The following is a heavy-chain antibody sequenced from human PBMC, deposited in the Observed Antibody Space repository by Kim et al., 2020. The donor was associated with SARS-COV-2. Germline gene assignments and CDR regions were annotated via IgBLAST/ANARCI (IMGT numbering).Heavy chain of an antibody. D-gene: IGHD3-22*01. CDR3: AHSPQSHYYDSSGYSPGYYYGMDV. CDR1: GFSLSTSGVG. Sequence: SGPTLVKPTQTLTLTCTFSGFSLSTSGVGVGWIRQPPGKALEWLALIYWDDDKRYSPSLKSRLTITKDTSKNQVVLTMTNMDPVDTATYYCAHSPQSHYYDSSGYSPGYYYGMDVWGQGTTVTVSS. V-gene: IGHV2-5*02. CDR2: IYWDDDK. J-gene: IGHJ6*02.